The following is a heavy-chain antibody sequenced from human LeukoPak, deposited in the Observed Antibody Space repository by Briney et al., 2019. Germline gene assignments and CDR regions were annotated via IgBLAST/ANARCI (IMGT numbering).Heavy chain of an antibody. Sequence: EASVKVSCKASVYTFTNFYMHWVRQVPGQGLEWMGIINPRGGSASSAQKFQGRVTLTRDTSTSTVYMELSRLRSEDTALYYCARAYHGSGSLTTFDYWGQGTLVIVSS. V-gene: IGHV1-46*01. D-gene: IGHD3-10*01. CDR2: INPRGGSA. CDR1: VYTFTNFY. CDR3: ARAYHGSGSLTTFDY. J-gene: IGHJ4*02.